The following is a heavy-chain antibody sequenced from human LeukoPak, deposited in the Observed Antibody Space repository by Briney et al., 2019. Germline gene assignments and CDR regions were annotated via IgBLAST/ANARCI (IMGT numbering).Heavy chain of an antibody. CDR3: ARVRGSSSWYGHVRVDYFDY. D-gene: IGHD6-13*01. Sequence: SETLSLTCAVSGGSISSGGYSWSWIRQPPGKGLEWIGYIYHSGSTYYNPSLKSRVTISVDRSKNQFSLKLSSVTAADTAVYYCARVRGSSSWYGHVRVDYFDYWGQGTLVTVSS. CDR1: GGSISSGGYS. J-gene: IGHJ4*02. CDR2: IYHSGST. V-gene: IGHV4-30-2*01.